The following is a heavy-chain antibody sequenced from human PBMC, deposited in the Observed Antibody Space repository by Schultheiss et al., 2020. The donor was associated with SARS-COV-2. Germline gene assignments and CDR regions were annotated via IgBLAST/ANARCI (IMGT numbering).Heavy chain of an antibody. V-gene: IGHV4-34*01. CDR2: INHSGST. Sequence: SQTLSLTCAVYGGSFSGYYWSWIRQPPGKGLEWIGEINHSGSTNYNPSLKSRVTISVDTSKNQFSLKLSSVTAADTAVYYCAARSKGDFDYWGQGTLVTVSS. J-gene: IGHJ4*02. CDR3: AARSKGDFDY. CDR1: GGSFSGYY. D-gene: IGHD3-16*01.